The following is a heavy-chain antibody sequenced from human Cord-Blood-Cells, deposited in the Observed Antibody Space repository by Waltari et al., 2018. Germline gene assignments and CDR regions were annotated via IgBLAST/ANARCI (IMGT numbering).Heavy chain of an antibody. CDR2: VYSGGSR. J-gene: IGHJ3*02. D-gene: IGHD1-7*01. CDR1: GFPVSSNA. V-gene: IGHV3-53*02. Sequence: VKLVETGGGLIQPGGSLRLSCSVSGFPVSSNAMTWVRQAPGKAGKCASLVYSGGSRNFRRSMKGRFTVEKDDPKNTEYLEMNSLIGWDTDVYYCARESKGNCRAFDSWGQGTMVTVSS. CDR3: ARESKGNCRAFDS.